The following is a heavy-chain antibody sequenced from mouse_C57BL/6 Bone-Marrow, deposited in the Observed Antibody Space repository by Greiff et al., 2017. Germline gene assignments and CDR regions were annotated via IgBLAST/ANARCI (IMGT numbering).Heavy chain of an antibody. Sequence: VKLMESGAELARPGASVKLSCKASGYTFTSYGISWVKQRTGQGLEWIGEIYPRSGNTYYNEKFKGKATLTADKSSSTAYMELRSLTSEDSAVYFCARESYYKGWFAYWGQGTLVTVSA. CDR1: GYTFTSYG. CDR2: IYPRSGNT. J-gene: IGHJ3*01. D-gene: IGHD2-12*01. CDR3: ARESYYKGWFAY. V-gene: IGHV1-81*01.